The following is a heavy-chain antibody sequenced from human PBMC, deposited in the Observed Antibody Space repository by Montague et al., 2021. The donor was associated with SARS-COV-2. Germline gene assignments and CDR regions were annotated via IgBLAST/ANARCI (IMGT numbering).Heavy chain of an antibody. CDR1: GASVTSES. V-gene: IGHV4-59*02. Sequence: SETLSLTCSVSGASVTSESWGWIRQTPGKGLEWIAYIYDTGIIDYHPSLRSRTTIAVDTSKNQLSLKLTSVSAADTAAYFCARERESSDIFDLWGQGTMVTVSS. CDR2: IYDTGII. J-gene: IGHJ3*01. D-gene: IGHD3-22*01. CDR3: ARERESSDIFDL.